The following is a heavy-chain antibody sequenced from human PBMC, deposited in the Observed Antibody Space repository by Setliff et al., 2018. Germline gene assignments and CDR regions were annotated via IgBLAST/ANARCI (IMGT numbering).Heavy chain of an antibody. V-gene: IGHV3-30-3*01. D-gene: IGHD6-19*01. CDR1: GFTFGSTA. Sequence: GGSLRLSCAASGFTFGSTAMHWVRQAPGKGLEWVALITFDGSNKYYTDSVKGRFTISRDISKNKLYLQMNSLRPEDTAVYYCAKDRGTGWYMVFNLGQGTLLTVSS. CDR3: AKDRGTGWYMVFN. J-gene: IGHJ4*02. CDR2: ITFDGSNK.